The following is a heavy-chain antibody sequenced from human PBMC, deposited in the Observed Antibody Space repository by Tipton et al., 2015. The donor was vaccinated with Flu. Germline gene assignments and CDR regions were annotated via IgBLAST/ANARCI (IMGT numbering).Heavy chain of an antibody. CDR2: INHSGST. Sequence: TLSLTCAVYGGSFSGYYWSWIRQPPGKGLEWIGEINHSGSTNYNPSLKSRVTISVDTSKNQFSLKLGSVTAADTAVYYCARGGGFDPWGQGTLVTASS. J-gene: IGHJ5*02. V-gene: IGHV4-34*01. CDR1: GGSFSGYY. D-gene: IGHD3-16*01. CDR3: ARGGGFDP.